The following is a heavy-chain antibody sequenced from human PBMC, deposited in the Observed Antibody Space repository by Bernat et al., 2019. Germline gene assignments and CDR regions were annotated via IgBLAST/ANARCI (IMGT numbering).Heavy chain of an antibody. CDR1: GFTFSSYW. CDR3: ARGITYHYDSSGYVDY. D-gene: IGHD3-22*01. J-gene: IGHJ4*02. CDR2: IKQDGSEK. V-gene: IGHV3-7*03. Sequence: EVQLVESGGGLVQPGGSLRLSCAASGFTFSSYWMSWVRQAPGTGLEWVANIKQDGSEKYYVDSVKGRFTISRDNAKNSLYLQMNSLRAEDTAVYFCARGITYHYDSSGYVDYWGQGTLVTVSS.